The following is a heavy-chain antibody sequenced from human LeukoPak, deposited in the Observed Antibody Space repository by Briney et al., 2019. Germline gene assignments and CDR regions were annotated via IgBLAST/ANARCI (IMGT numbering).Heavy chain of an antibody. CDR2: INPNSGGT. V-gene: IGHV1-2*02. CDR1: GYTFTGYY. Sequence: RASVKVSCKASGYTFTGYYMHWVRQAPGQGLEWMGWINPNSGGTNYAQKFQGRVTMTRDTSISTAYMELSRLRSDDTAVYYCARDPPIGGADVFDIWGQGTMVTVSS. CDR3: ARDPPIGGADVFDI. D-gene: IGHD3-10*01. J-gene: IGHJ3*02.